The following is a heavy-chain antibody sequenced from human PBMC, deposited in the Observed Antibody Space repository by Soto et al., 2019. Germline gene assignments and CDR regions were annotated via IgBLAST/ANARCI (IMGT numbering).Heavy chain of an antibody. CDR3: ATLYMVRIVRTFDY. V-gene: IGHV4-31*03. CDR2: IYYTGST. J-gene: IGHJ4*02. D-gene: IGHD3-10*01. CDR1: GGSISSDGYY. Sequence: QVQLQESGPGLVKPSQTLSLTCTVSGGSISSDGYYWSWIRQHPGQGLEWIGYIYYTGSTYYNPSLKRRVTISVDTSKTPFTLTLSSVTAAATTVYYGATLYMVRIVRTFDYWGQGTLVTASS.